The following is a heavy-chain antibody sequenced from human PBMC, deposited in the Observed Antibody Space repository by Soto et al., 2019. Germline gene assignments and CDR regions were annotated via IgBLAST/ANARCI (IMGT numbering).Heavy chain of an antibody. CDR2: ISSSSSYI. J-gene: IGHJ4*02. V-gene: IGHV3-21*01. D-gene: IGHD5-12*01. Sequence: EVQLVESGGGLVKPGGSLRLSCAASGFTFSSYSMNWVRQAPGKGLEWVSSISSSSSYIYYADSVKGRFTISRDNAKNSLYLQMNSLRAEDTAVYYCARDGYSGYAYFDYWGQGTLVTVSS. CDR1: GFTFSSYS. CDR3: ARDGYSGYAYFDY.